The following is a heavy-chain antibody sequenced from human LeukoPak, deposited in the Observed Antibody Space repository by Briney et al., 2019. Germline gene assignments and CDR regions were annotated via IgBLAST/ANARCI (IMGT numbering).Heavy chain of an antibody. Sequence: SETLSLTCTVSGYSISSGYYWGWIRPPPGKGLEWTGSIYHSGSTYYNPSLKSRVTISGDTSKNQFSLKLSSVTAADTAVYYCARAYDDFWSGYYTWFDPWGQGTLVTVSS. V-gene: IGHV4-38-2*02. D-gene: IGHD3-3*01. CDR3: ARAYDDFWSGYYTWFDP. J-gene: IGHJ5*02. CDR2: IYHSGST. CDR1: GYSISSGYY.